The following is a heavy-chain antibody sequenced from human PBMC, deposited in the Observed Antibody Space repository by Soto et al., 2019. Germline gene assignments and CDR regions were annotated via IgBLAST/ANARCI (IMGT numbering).Heavy chain of an antibody. CDR1: SGSISSSNW. V-gene: IGHV4-4*02. Sequence: QVQLQESGPGLVKPSGTLSLACAVSSGSISSSNWWSWVRQPPGKGLEWIGEIYHSGSTNYNPSLKSRVTISVDKSKNQFSLKLSSVTAADTAVYYCARRIVATNEENWFDPWGQGTLVTVSS. J-gene: IGHJ5*02. CDR3: ARRIVATNEENWFDP. CDR2: IYHSGST. D-gene: IGHD5-12*01.